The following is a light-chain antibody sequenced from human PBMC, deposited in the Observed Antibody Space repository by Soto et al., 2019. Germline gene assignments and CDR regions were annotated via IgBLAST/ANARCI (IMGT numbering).Light chain of an antibody. V-gene: IGKV1-5*03. CDR3: QQPYT. CDR1: QSISSW. J-gene: IGKJ3*01. CDR2: KAS. Sequence: DIQMTQSPSTLSASVGDRVTITCRASQSISSWLAWYQQKPGKAPKLLIYKASSLESWVPSRFSGSGSGTEFTLTISSLQPDDFAPCYCQQPYTFGPGTKVDIK.